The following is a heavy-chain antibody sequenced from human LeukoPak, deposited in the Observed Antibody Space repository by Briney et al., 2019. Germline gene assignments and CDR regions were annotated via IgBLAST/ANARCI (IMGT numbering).Heavy chain of an antibody. D-gene: IGHD2-2*01. CDR1: GGSFSGYY. CDR3: ARRGGCSSTSCLEGKYYFDY. CDR2: INHSGST. V-gene: IGHV4-34*01. Sequence: SETLSLTCAVYGGSFSGYYWSWIRQPPGKGLEWIGEINHSGSTNYNPSLKSRVTISVDTSKNQFSLKLSSVTAADTAVYYCARRGGCSSTSCLEGKYYFDYWGQGTLVTVSS. J-gene: IGHJ4*02.